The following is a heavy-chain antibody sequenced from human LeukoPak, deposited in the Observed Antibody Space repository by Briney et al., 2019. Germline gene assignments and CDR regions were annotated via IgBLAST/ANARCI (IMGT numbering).Heavy chain of an antibody. J-gene: IGHJ4*02. CDR1: GFTFSSYA. Sequence: LSGGSLRLSCAASGFTFSSYAMSWVRQAPGKGLEWVSAISGGGGTTYYADSVKGRFTISRDNSKNTLSLQLNGLRAEDTAVYYCAKSKTTSWSDFDYWGQGTLVTVSS. V-gene: IGHV3-23*01. CDR3: AKSKTTSWSDFDY. CDR2: ISGGGGTT. D-gene: IGHD2-2*01.